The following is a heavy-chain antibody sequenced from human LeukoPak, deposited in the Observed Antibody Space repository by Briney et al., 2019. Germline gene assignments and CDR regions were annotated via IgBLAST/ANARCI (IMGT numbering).Heavy chain of an antibody. V-gene: IGHV4-39*01. Sequence: PSETLSLTCTVSGDSTSSDRYYGGWVRQPPGKGREWIGSIYYSGSTYYNPSLKSRVTMSVDTSKNQFFLKLNSVTAADTAVYYCARGRPYSGGYHLDYWGQGTLVTVSA. CDR1: GDSTSSDRYY. CDR2: IYYSGST. CDR3: ARGRPYSGGYHLDY. J-gene: IGHJ4*02. D-gene: IGHD1-26*01.